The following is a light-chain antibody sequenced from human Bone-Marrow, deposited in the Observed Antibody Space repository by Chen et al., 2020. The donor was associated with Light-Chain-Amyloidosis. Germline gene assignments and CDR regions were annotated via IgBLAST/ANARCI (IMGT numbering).Light chain of an antibody. CDR3: QQYNTWPRT. CDR1: QSVSNN. Sequence: EILMTQSPATPSVSPGESATLSCRASQSVSNNLAWYQQKPGQAPRLLIYRASARVTGIPGRFTGSGSGTECSLTISSLQSEDFAVYYCQQYNTWPRTFGRGTRVEFK. CDR2: RAS. V-gene: IGKV3-15*01. J-gene: IGKJ1*01.